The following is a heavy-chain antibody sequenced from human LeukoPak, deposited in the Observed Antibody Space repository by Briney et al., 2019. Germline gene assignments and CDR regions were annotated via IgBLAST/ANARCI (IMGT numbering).Heavy chain of an antibody. CDR2: ISNDGSNK. D-gene: IGHD3-22*01. J-gene: IGHJ4*02. CDR3: AKDRGYSDTSGFLDY. V-gene: IGHV3-30*18. CDR1: GFTFSRYW. Sequence: GGSLRLSCAASGFTFSRYWMHWVRQAPGKGLEWVAVISNDGSNKYHADSVRGRLTISRDNSKNTLYLQMNSLRVEDTAVYYCAKDRGYSDTSGFLDYWGQGTLVTASS.